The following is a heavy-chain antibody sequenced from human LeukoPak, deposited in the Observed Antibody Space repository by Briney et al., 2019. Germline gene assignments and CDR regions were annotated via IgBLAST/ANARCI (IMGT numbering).Heavy chain of an antibody. Sequence: SQTLSLTCTVSGGSISSGTYYWSWIRQPPGKGLEWIVYIYHSGSTYYNPSLKSRVTISVDRSKNHFSLKLSSVTAADTAVYYCARVGGFLEWLYYFDYWGQGTLVTVSS. V-gene: IGHV4-30-2*01. CDR1: GGSISSGTYY. CDR3: ARVGGFLEWLYYFDY. CDR2: IYHSGST. J-gene: IGHJ4*02. D-gene: IGHD3-3*01.